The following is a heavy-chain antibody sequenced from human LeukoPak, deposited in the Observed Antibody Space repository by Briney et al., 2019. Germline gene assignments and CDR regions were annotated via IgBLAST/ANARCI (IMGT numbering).Heavy chain of an antibody. CDR1: GGSFSGYY. V-gene: IGHV4-34*01. CDR3: ARDVIADFDY. D-gene: IGHD6-13*01. CDR2: INHSGST. J-gene: IGHJ4*02. Sequence: SETLSLTCAVYGGSFSGYYWSWIRQPPGKGLGWIGEINHSGSTNYNPSLKSRVTISVDTSKNQFSLKLSSVTAADTAVYYCARDVIADFDYWGQGTLVTVSS.